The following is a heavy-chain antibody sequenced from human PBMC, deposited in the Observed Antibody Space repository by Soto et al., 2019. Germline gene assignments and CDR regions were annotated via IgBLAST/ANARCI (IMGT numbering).Heavy chain of an antibody. CDR1: GYTFTSYD. CDR3: ARCTTDSGDRR. V-gene: IGHV1-8*01. D-gene: IGHD4-17*01. J-gene: IGHJ4*01. Sequence: QVQLVQSGAEVKKPGASVKVSCKASGYTFTSYDINWVRQATGQGLEWMGWMNPNSGNTGYAQKFQGRVTMTRYTSISTGYIELSSLRSEDAAVYYCARCTTDSGDRRWGHGTLVTVSS. CDR2: MNPNSGNT.